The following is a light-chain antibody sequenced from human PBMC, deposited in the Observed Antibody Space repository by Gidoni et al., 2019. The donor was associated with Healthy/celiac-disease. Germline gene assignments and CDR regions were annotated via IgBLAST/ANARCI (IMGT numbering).Light chain of an antibody. J-gene: IGKJ4*01. CDR3: QQLNNYPLT. Sequence: QLSRSPLFLSASVGDRVTRPCRASQGISSYLAWYQQKPGKAPNLLIYAASTLKSGVPSRFSGRGAGTEFTLTISSLQPEDVATYYCQQLNNYPLTFGGGTKVEI. CDR2: AAS. V-gene: IGKV1-9*01. CDR1: QGISSY.